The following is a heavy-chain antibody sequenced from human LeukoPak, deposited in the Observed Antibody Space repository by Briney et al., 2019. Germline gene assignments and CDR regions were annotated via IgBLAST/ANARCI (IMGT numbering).Heavy chain of an antibody. Sequence: GGSLRLSCAASGFTFDDYAMHWVRQAPGKGLEWVSLINRNGGRTFYADSVKGRFTISRDNNKNSLYLQMNSLRTEDTALYYCAKDISGYSYGYDPYDKYFMDVWGKGTPVTVSS. CDR3: AKDISGYSYGYDPYDKYFMDV. D-gene: IGHD5-12*01. V-gene: IGHV3-43*02. CDR2: INRNGGRT. CDR1: GFTFDDYA. J-gene: IGHJ6*03.